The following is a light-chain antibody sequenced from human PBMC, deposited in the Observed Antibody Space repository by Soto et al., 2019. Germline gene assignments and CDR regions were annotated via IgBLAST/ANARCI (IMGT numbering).Light chain of an antibody. CDR3: ASWDDILKGAV. V-gene: IGLV1-44*01. J-gene: IGLJ7*01. Sequence: QSVLTQPPSASGTPGQRVTISCSGSSSNIGSNTVNWYQQLPGTAPKLLIYTNSQRPSGVPDRFSGSKSGTSASLAISGLQSEDEADYYCASWDDILKGAVFGGGTQLTVL. CDR2: TNS. CDR1: SSNIGSNT.